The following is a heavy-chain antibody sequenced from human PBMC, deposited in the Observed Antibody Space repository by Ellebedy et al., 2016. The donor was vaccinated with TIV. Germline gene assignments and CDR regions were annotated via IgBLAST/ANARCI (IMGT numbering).Heavy chain of an antibody. J-gene: IGHJ4*02. CDR1: GFTFNSYA. D-gene: IGHD2/OR15-2a*01. V-gene: IGHV3-23*01. CDR2: ISGSGANT. Sequence: GGSLRLXXAASGFTFNSYAMSWVRQAPGKGPEWVSAISGSGANTYYAESVKGRFTISRDNSKNTLYLQMNSLRAEDTAVYYCAKEIGLPDTIYLDNWGQGTQVTVSS. CDR3: AKEIGLPDTIYLDN.